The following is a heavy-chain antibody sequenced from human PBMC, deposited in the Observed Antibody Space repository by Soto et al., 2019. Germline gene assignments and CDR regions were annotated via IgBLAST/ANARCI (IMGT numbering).Heavy chain of an antibody. D-gene: IGHD3-22*01. Sequence: QVQLVQSGAEVKKPGASVKVSCKASGYTFTSYGISWVRQAPGQGLEWMGWISAYNGNTNYAQKLQGRVTMTTDTSTSTAYRQLRSLRSDDKAVYYCARDDYYDSSGYSTHHYYYYGMDVWGQGTTVTVSS. V-gene: IGHV1-18*01. CDR1: GYTFTSYG. CDR2: ISAYNGNT. J-gene: IGHJ6*02. CDR3: ARDDYYDSSGYSTHHYYYYGMDV.